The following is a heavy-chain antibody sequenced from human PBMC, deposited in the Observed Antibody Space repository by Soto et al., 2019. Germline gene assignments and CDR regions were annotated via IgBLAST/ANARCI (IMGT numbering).Heavy chain of an antibody. CDR1: GDSVSSNSAA. CDR2: TYYRSKWYN. Sequence: SQTLSLTCAISGDSVSSNSAAWNWIRQSPSRGLEWLGRTYYRSKWYNDYAVSVKSRITINPDTSKNQFSLQLNSVTPEDTAVYYCARGGSLGLWLGAMYYYYGMDVRGQGSTVTGSS. CDR3: ARGGSLGLWLGAMYYYYGMDV. D-gene: IGHD6-19*01. J-gene: IGHJ6*02. V-gene: IGHV6-1*01.